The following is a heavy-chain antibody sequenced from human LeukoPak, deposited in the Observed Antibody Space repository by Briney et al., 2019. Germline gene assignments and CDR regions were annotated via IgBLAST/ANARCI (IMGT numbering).Heavy chain of an antibody. D-gene: IGHD3-10*01. CDR3: ARSYSGSYWYY. CDR2: ISSSSSYT. Sequence: GGSLRLSCAASGFTFSDYYLRWIRQAPGKGLEWVSYISSSSSYTNYADSLKGRFNISRDNAKKSLCLQMNSLRAEDTAVYYCARSYSGSYWYYWGQGTLVTVSS. V-gene: IGHV3-11*06. J-gene: IGHJ4*02. CDR1: GFTFSDYY.